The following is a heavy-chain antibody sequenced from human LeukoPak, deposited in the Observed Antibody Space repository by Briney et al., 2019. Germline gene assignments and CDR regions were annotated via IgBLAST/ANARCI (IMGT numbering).Heavy chain of an antibody. J-gene: IGHJ4*02. Sequence: GGSLRLSCAASGFTFSSYSMNWVRQAPGKGLEWVSSISSSSSYIYYAGSVKGRFTISRDNAKNSLYLQMNSLRAEDTAVYYCARGYFLEGGYWGQGTLVTVSS. CDR1: GFTFSSYS. V-gene: IGHV3-21*01. CDR3: ARGYFLEGGY. D-gene: IGHD1-1*01. CDR2: ISSSSSYI.